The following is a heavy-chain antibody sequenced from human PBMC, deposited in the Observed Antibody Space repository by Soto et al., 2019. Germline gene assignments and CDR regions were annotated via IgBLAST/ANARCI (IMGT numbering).Heavy chain of an antibody. Sequence: PSETLSLTCTFSGGSISSYYWSWIRQPPGKGLEWIGYIYSSGSTNYNPSLKSRVTISLDTSKNQFSLKLSSVTAADTAVYYCARGYNDFWSGYFTWFDPWGQGTLVTVSS. J-gene: IGHJ5*02. CDR2: IYSSGST. D-gene: IGHD3-3*01. CDR3: ARGYNDFWSGYFTWFDP. V-gene: IGHV4-59*01. CDR1: GGSISSYY.